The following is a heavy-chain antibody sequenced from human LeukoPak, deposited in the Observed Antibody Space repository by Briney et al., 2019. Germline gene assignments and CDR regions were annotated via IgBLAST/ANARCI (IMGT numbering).Heavy chain of an antibody. J-gene: IGHJ3*01. V-gene: IGHV3-7*03. CDR3: AKGGGRPLDDAFDV. CDR1: GITFSRYW. Sequence: GGSLRLSCVDSGITFSRYWMSWVRQAPGKGLEWVANIKQDGGEKYYVDSVKGRFTISRDNAKNSLYLQMNSLRAEDTAVYYCAKGGGRPLDDAFDVWGQGTMVTVSS. CDR2: IKQDGGEK.